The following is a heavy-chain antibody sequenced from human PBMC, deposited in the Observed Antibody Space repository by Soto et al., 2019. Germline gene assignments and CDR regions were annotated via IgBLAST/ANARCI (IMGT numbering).Heavy chain of an antibody. D-gene: IGHD2-2*01. CDR2: INPNSGGT. Sequence: SAKASSKASRYTFASYARWSVRQAPGQGLEWMGWINPNSGGTNYAQKFQGWVTMTRDTSISTAYMELSRLRSDDTAVYFCGRPAETAENYYYYGMGVWGQGTTDTVS. CDR1: RYTFASYA. V-gene: IGHV1-2*04. CDR3: GRPAETAENYYYYGMGV. J-gene: IGHJ6*02.